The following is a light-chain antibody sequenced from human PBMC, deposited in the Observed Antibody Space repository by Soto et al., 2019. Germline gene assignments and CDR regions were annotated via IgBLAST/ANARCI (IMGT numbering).Light chain of an antibody. CDR2: GAS. Sequence: EIVMTQSPATLSVSPGERATLSCRASQSVSRNLAWYQQKPGQAPRLLIYGASTRATGIPDRFSGSGSGTEFTLTISSLQSEDFAVYYCQQYNNWPYTFGQGTKLEIK. V-gene: IGKV3-15*01. CDR3: QQYNNWPYT. J-gene: IGKJ2*01. CDR1: QSVSRN.